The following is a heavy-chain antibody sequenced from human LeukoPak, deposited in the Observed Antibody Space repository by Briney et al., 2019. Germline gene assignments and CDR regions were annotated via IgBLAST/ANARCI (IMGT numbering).Heavy chain of an antibody. V-gene: IGHV3-23*01. D-gene: IGHD2-2*01. J-gene: IGHJ4*02. Sequence: GGSLRLSCAASGFTFTNHAMSWVRQAPGKGLEWVSAISGSGGSTYYADSVKGRFTISRDNSKNTLYLQMNSLRAEDTAVYYCARGDVVVPAAIDYWGQGTLVTVSS. CDR1: GFTFTNHA. CDR2: ISGSGGST. CDR3: ARGDVVVPAAIDY.